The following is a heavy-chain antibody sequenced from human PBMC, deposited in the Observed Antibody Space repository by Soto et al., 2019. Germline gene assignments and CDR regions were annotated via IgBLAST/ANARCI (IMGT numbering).Heavy chain of an antibody. J-gene: IGHJ4*02. CDR3: ARNRAGDCSSTSCYAPGDY. Sequence: ASVKVSCKASGYTFTSYGISWVRQAPGQGLEWMGWISAYNGNTNYAQKLQGRVTMTTDTSTSTAYMELRSLRSDDTAVYYCARNRAGDCSSTSCYAPGDYWGQGTLVTVSS. V-gene: IGHV1-18*01. D-gene: IGHD2-2*01. CDR2: ISAYNGNT. CDR1: GYTFTSYG.